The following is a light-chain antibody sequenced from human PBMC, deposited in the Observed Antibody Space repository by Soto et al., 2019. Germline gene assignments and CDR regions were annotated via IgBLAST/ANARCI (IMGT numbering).Light chain of an antibody. J-gene: IGKJ2*01. CDR3: QQYSNWPYT. CDR1: QSLSRT. Sequence: EIVMTQSPATLSVSPGERATLSCRASQSLSRTLAWYQQKPGQSPRLLVYGASTRATGVPARFSGSGSGTEFTLTISSLQSEDFAVYYCQQYSNWPYTFGQGTKVEIK. V-gene: IGKV3-15*01. CDR2: GAS.